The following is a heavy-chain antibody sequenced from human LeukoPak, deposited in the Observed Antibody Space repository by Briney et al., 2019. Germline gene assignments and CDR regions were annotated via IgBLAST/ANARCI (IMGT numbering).Heavy chain of an antibody. CDR3: AKDYCSSTSCYTWGRLSYYYYGMDV. J-gene: IGHJ6*02. Sequence: GGSLRLSCAASGFTFDDYTMHWVRQAPGKGLERVSLISWDGGSTYYADSVKGRFTISRDNSKNSLYLQMNSLRTEDTALYYCAKDYCSSTSCYTWGRLSYYYYGMDVWGQGTTVTVSS. V-gene: IGHV3-43*01. CDR1: GFTFDDYT. D-gene: IGHD2-2*02. CDR2: ISWDGGST.